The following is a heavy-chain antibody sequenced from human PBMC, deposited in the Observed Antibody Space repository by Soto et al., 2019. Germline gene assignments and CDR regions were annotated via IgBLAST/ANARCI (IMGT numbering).Heavy chain of an antibody. D-gene: IGHD2-15*01. CDR3: ARGVYCSGGSCQNYYYYYMDV. Sequence: GGSLRLSCAASGFTFSSYDMHWVRQATGKGLEWVSAIGTAGDTYYPGSVKGRFTISRENAKNSLYLQMNSLRAGDTAVYYCARGVYCSGGSCQNYYYYYMDVWGKGTTVTVSS. CDR2: IGTAGDT. J-gene: IGHJ6*03. CDR1: GFTFSSYD. V-gene: IGHV3-13*01.